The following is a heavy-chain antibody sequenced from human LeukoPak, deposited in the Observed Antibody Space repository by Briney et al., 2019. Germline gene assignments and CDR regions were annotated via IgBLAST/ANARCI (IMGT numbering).Heavy chain of an antibody. CDR1: GFTFSNYA. Sequence: GGSLRLSCAVSGFTFSNYAMSWVRQAPGKGLEWVSAISGSGDNTYYADSVKGRFTVSRDNSKNTLYVQMKSLRGEDTAIYYCAKDFVVVPGNVNYFDSWGQGTLVTVSS. J-gene: IGHJ4*02. V-gene: IGHV3-23*01. CDR3: AKDFVVVPGNVNYFDS. CDR2: ISGSGDNT. D-gene: IGHD2-21*02.